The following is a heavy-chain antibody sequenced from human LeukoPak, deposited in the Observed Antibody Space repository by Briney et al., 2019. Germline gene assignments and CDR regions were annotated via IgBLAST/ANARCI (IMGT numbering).Heavy chain of an antibody. J-gene: IGHJ4*02. V-gene: IGHV1-2*02. CDR2: INPNSGGT. D-gene: IGHD3-10*01. Sequence: ASVKVSCKASGYTFTGYYMHWVRQAPGQGLEWMGWINPNSGGTNYAQKFQGRVTMTRDTSISTAYMELSRLRSDDTAVYYCAKWAGYYYGSGDSYYFDYWGQETLVTVSS. CDR1: GYTFTGYY. CDR3: AKWAGYYYGSGDSYYFDY.